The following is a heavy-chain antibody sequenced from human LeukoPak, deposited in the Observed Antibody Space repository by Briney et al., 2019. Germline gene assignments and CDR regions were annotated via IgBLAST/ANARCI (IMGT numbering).Heavy chain of an antibody. CDR2: IYYSGST. CDR3: AREARDYFDY. V-gene: IGHV4-59*01. CDR1: GGSISSYY. Sequence: SETLSLTCTVSGGSISSYYWSLIRQPPGKGLEWIGYIYYSGSTNYNPALKSRVTISVDTSKNQFSLKLSSVTAADTAVYYCAREARDYFDYWGQGTLVTVSS. D-gene: IGHD3-10*01. J-gene: IGHJ4*02.